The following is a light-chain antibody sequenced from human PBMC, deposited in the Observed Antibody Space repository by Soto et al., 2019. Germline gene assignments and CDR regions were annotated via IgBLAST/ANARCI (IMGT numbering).Light chain of an antibody. CDR3: QQYGSSPPMYT. CDR1: QSVSSSY. Sequence: EIVLTQSPGTLSLSPGERATLSCRASQSVSSSYLAWYQQKPGQAPRLLIYGASSRATGIPDRFSGSGSGTDVTLTITRLESEDFAVYYCQQYGSSPPMYTFGQGTKLEIK. V-gene: IGKV3-20*01. CDR2: GAS. J-gene: IGKJ2*01.